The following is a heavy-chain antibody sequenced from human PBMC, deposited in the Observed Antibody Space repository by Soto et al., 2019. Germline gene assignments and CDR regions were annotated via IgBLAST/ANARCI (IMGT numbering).Heavy chain of an antibody. J-gene: IGHJ6*02. V-gene: IGHV3-64D*06. CDR1: GFTFISYA. CDR3: VKDSRDSALERLPGLNCDYCYGMDV. D-gene: IGHD1-1*01. Sequence: GGSLRLSCSAAGFTFISYAMHWVRKAPGRGLDYVSAISSIGGSTYYAASVKGRFNIARDNSKNTLYLQMISLRAEDTAVYDWVKDSRDSALERLPGLNCDYCYGMDVCGQGTRVTVS. CDR2: ISSIGGST.